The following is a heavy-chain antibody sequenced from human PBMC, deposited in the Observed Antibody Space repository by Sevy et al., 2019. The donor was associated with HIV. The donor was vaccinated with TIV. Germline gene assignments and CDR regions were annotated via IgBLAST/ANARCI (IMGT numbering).Heavy chain of an antibody. D-gene: IGHD3-22*01. CDR1: GFTFSKYG. J-gene: IGHJ4*02. CDR2: IWYDGSNK. CDR3: VRGADYYDSSGANCGY. V-gene: IGHV3-33*01. Sequence: GSLRLSCAASGFTFSKYGMHWVRQAPGKGLEWVALIWYDGSNKYYADSVKGRFTISRDNSKNTLYLQMNSLRAEDTAVYYCVRGADYYDSSGANCGYWGQGTLVTVSS.